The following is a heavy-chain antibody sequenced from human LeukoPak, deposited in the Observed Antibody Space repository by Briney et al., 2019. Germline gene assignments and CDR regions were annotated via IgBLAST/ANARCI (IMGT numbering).Heavy chain of an antibody. D-gene: IGHD3-22*01. Sequence: SETLSLTCTVSGGSISSGGYYWSWIRQHPGKGLEWIGYIYYSGSTYYNPSLKSRVTISVDTSKNQFSLKRSSVTAADTAVYYCAKYSDYDSSGLDYWGQGTLVTVSS. CDR3: AKYSDYDSSGLDY. V-gene: IGHV4-31*03. CDR1: GGSISSGGYY. CDR2: IYYSGST. J-gene: IGHJ4*02.